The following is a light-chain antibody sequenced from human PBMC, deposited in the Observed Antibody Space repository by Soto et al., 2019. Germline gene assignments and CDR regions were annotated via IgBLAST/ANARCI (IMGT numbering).Light chain of an antibody. J-gene: IGLJ2*01. CDR2: EVS. Sequence: QSALTQPPSVSGSPGQSGTISFTGTSSDVGSYNRVSWYQQPPGTAPKLMIYEVSNRPSGVPDRFSGSKSGNTASLTISGRQAEDEAEYYCSSYTSSNTLVFGGGTKLTVL. CDR3: SSYTSSNTLV. V-gene: IGLV2-18*02. CDR1: SSDVGSYNR.